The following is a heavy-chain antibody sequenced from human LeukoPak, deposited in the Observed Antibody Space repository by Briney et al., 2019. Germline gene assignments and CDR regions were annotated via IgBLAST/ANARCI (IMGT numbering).Heavy chain of an antibody. J-gene: IGHJ4*01. CDR3: AKYYYGSGSFSFDH. CDR2: ISGSDGTT. D-gene: IGHD3-10*01. CDR1: GFTFSSYA. Sequence: PGGSLRLSCAASGFTFSSYAMSWVRQAPGQGLEWVSSISGSDGTTYYADSVKGRFTISRDNSKNTLSLQMNSLRAEDTAIYYCAKYYYGSGSFSFDHWGHGTLVTVSS. V-gene: IGHV3-23*01.